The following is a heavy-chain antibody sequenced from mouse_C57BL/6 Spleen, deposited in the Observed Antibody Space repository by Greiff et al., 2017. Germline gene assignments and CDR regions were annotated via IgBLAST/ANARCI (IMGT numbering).Heavy chain of an antibody. J-gene: IGHJ4*01. CDR1: GYTFTDYY. CDR2: IIPNNGGT. D-gene: IGHD2-4*01. V-gene: IGHV1-26*01. Sequence: EVQLQQSGPELVKPGASVKISCKASGYTFTDYYMNWVKQSHGKSLEWIGDIIPNNGGTSYNQKFKGKATLTVDKSSSTAYMELRSLTSEDSAVYYCARSVYYDYDAGSYYAMDYWGQGTSVTVSS. CDR3: ARSVYYDYDAGSYYAMDY.